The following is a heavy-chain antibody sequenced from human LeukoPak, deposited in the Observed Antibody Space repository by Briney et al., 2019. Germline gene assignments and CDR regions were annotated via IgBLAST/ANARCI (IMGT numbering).Heavy chain of an antibody. J-gene: IGHJ4*02. CDR2: ITGSTGRT. Sequence: QPGGSLRLSCAGSGFTFTHFGLHWVRQAPGKGLKWVSSITGSTGRTYYVDSVKGRFTISRDRSNNALYLEMNSLGDEDTAVYYCAKGTRVGVTTPFDSWGQGTLVTVSS. CDR3: AKGTRVGVTTPFDS. CDR1: GFTFTHFG. D-gene: IGHD3-3*01. V-gene: IGHV3-23*01.